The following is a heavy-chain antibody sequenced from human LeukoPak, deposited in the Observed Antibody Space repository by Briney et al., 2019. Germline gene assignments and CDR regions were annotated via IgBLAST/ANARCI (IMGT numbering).Heavy chain of an antibody. CDR1: GFTFSSYW. CDR2: IKQDGSEK. Sequence: GGSLRLSCAASGFTFSSYWMSWVRQAPGKGLEWVANIKQDGSEKYYVDSVKGRFTISRDNAKNSLYLQMNSLRAEDTAVYYCARGPNGSGSYRSLDVWGKGTTVTVSS. J-gene: IGHJ6*04. D-gene: IGHD3-10*01. V-gene: IGHV3-7*01. CDR3: ARGPNGSGSYRSLDV.